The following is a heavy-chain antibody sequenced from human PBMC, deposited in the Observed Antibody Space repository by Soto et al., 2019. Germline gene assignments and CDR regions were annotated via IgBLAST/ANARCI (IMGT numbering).Heavy chain of an antibody. J-gene: IGHJ3*02. CDR3: TTHYYVSSLVAVDI. CDR1: GSTFSNAW. CDR2: IKSKTDGGTT. Sequence: EVQLVESGGGLVTPGGSLRLSCAASGSTFSNAWMTWVRQAPGKGLEWVGRIKSKTDGGTTDYAAPVKGRFTISRDDSKNTVYLQMNSLKTEDTAVYYCTTHYYVSSLVAVDIWGQGTMVTVSS. D-gene: IGHD3-22*01. V-gene: IGHV3-15*01.